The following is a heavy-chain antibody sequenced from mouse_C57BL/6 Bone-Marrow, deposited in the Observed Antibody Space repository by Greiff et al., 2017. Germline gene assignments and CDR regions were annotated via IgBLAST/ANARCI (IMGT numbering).Heavy chain of an antibody. Sequence: VQLQQPGAELVKPGASVKMSCKASGYTFTSYWITWVKQRPGQGLEWIGDIYPGSGSTNYNQKFKGKATLTVDTSSSTAYMQLRSLTSEDSAVYFCARRAFTTEVVTPFYARDYWGQGTSVTVSS. J-gene: IGHJ4*01. D-gene: IGHD1-1*01. CDR1: GYTFTSYW. CDR2: IYPGSGST. V-gene: IGHV1-55*01. CDR3: ARRAFTTEVVTPFYARDY.